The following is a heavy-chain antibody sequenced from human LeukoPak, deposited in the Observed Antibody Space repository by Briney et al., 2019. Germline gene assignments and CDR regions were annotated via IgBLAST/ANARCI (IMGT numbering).Heavy chain of an antibody. V-gene: IGHV3-48*01. CDR3: ARESNTAMALVDY. J-gene: IGHJ4*02. CDR1: GFTFSSHS. D-gene: IGHD5-18*01. Sequence: GGSLRLSCAASGFTFSSHSMNWVRQAPGKGLEWLSYITSSSTTIYYADSVKGRFTTSRDNAKNSLYLQMNSLRAEDTAVYYCARESNTAMALVDYWGQGTLVTVSS. CDR2: ITSSSTTI.